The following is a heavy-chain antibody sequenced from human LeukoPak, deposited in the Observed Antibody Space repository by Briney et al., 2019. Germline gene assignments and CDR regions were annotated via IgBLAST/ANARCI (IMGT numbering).Heavy chain of an antibody. CDR1: GYTFTSYG. CDR2: ISAYNGNT. V-gene: IGHV1-18*01. J-gene: IGHJ3*02. D-gene: IGHD1-26*01. CDR3: AREYSGDAFDI. Sequence: ASVNVSCKASGYTFTSYGISWVRQAPGQGREWMGWISAYNGNTNYAQKLQGRVTMHTDTSTSTAYMELRSLRSDDTAVYYCAREYSGDAFDIWGQGTMVTVSS.